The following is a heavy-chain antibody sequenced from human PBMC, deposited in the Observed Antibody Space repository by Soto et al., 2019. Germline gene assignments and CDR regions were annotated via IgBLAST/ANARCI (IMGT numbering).Heavy chain of an antibody. Sequence: ASVKVSCKASGGSFSSFGISWVRQAPGQGLEWMGGIIPVFGRPNYAQRFRGRLTITADESTNTVYLELIDLRSEDTAVYYCAREGSGYNLWGQGTQATVSS. CDR3: AREGSGYNL. J-gene: IGHJ1*01. D-gene: IGHD5-18*01. CDR1: GGSFSSFG. V-gene: IGHV1-69*13. CDR2: IIPVFGRP.